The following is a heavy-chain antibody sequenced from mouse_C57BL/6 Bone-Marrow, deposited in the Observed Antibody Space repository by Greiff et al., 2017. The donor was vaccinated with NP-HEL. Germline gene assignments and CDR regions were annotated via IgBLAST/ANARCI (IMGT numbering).Heavy chain of an antibody. V-gene: IGHV14-3*01. CDR3: ATTCDCASSHYAMDY. Sequence: VQLQQSVAELVRPGASVKLSCTASGFTFKNTYMHWVKQRPEQCLEWIGRIDPANGNTKYAPKFPGKATITADTSSNTAYLQHSSLTSEDTAIYYGATTCDCASSHYAMDYWGQGTSVTVSS. J-gene: IGHJ4*01. D-gene: IGHD1-1*01. CDR2: IDPANGNT. CDR1: GFTFKNTY.